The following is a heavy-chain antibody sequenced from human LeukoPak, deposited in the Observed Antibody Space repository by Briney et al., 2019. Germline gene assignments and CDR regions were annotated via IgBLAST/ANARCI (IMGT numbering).Heavy chain of an antibody. CDR3: ARVDSGSYPIDY. D-gene: IGHD1-26*01. CDR2: IYYSEST. J-gene: IGHJ4*02. V-gene: IGHV4-4*02. Sequence: SETLSLTCAASGGSISSSNWWSWVRQPPGKGLEWIGYIYYSESTHYNPSLKSRITISVDTSKNQFSLKLSSVTAADTALYYCARVDSGSYPIDYWGQGTLVTVSS. CDR1: GGSISSSNW.